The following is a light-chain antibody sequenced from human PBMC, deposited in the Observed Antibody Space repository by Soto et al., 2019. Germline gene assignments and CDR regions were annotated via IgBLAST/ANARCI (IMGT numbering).Light chain of an antibody. CDR3: CSCVGGRSPYV. V-gene: IGLV2-23*02. J-gene: IGLJ1*01. Sequence: QSALTQPASVSGSPGQSITIPCTGTTSDVGSYDLVSWFQQHPGKSPKIMIYEVSKPPSRDANRFSGSKSGNTASLTISGLQAEDECVYYCCSCVGGRSPYVFGPGTKVTVL. CDR1: TSDVGSYDL. CDR2: EVS.